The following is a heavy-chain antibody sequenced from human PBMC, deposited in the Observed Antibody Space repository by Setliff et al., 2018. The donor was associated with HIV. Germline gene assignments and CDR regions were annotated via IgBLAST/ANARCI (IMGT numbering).Heavy chain of an antibody. Sequence: SETLSLTCAAFGDSFKSGYYWGWVRQPPRKTLQWLGSVFYRGGAYYNPSLKTRLTTSLDTSKNQFSLNLTSITAADTAVYFCARAKTTGSFFDKIHAAFNVWGPGTPVTVSS. J-gene: IGHJ3*01. CDR2: VFYRGGA. CDR3: ARAKTTGSFFDKIHAAFNV. V-gene: IGHV4-38-2*01. D-gene: IGHD4-17*01. CDR1: GDSFKSGYY.